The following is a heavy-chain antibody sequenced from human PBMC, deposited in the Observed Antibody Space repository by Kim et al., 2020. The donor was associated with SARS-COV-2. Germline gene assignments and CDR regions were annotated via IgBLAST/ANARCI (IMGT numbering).Heavy chain of an antibody. D-gene: IGHD3-3*01. Sequence: VSVKSRITINPDPSKNQFSLQLNSVTPEDTAVYYCARDLEWPGDKAVYDYWGQGTLVTVSS. J-gene: IGHJ4*02. V-gene: IGHV6-1*01. CDR3: ARDLEWPGDKAVYDY.